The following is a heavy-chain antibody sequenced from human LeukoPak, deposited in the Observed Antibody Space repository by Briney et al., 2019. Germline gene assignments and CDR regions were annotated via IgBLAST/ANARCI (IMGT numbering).Heavy chain of an antibody. CDR2: ITLSSSSI. CDR1: GFNFNNYN. CDR3: AREPTYSSSWYTSCDY. D-gene: IGHD6-13*01. Sequence: GGSLRLSCAASGFNFNNYNMNWVRQAPGKRLEWVSYITLSSSSIYYADSVKGRFTISRDNAKNSLYLQMNSLRAEDTAVYYCAREPTYSSSWYTSCDYWGQGTLVTVSS. J-gene: IGHJ4*02. V-gene: IGHV3-48*01.